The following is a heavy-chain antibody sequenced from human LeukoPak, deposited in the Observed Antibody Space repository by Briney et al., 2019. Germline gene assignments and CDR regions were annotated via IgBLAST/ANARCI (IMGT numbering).Heavy chain of an antibody. CDR3: ARVNIVVVPAAMQHYYYGMDV. Sequence: GASVKVSCKASGGTFSSYAISWVRQAPGQGLEWMGGIIPIFGTANYAQKFQGRVTITADESTSTAYMELSSLRSEDTAVYYCARVNIVVVPAAMQHYYYGMDVWGQGTTVTVSS. J-gene: IGHJ6*02. CDR2: IIPIFGTA. D-gene: IGHD2-2*01. V-gene: IGHV1-69*13. CDR1: GGTFSSYA.